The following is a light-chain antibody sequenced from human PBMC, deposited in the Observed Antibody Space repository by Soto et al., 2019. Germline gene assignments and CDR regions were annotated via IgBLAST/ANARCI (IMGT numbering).Light chain of an antibody. CDR3: SSYTSSSTLVV. CDR2: EVS. Sequence: QSVLTQPASVSGSPGQSITISCTGTSSDVGGYNYVSWYQQRPGKATKLMIYEVSNRPSGVSNRFSGSKSGNTASLTISGLQAEDEADYYCSSYTSSSTLVVFGGGTKLTVL. V-gene: IGLV2-14*01. CDR1: SSDVGGYNY. J-gene: IGLJ2*01.